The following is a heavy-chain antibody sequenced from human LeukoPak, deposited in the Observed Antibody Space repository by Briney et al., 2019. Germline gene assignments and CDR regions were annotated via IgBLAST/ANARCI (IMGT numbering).Heavy chain of an antibody. Sequence: SETLSLTCTVSGGSISSGDYYWSWIRQPPGKGLEWIGYIYYSGSTYYNPSLKSRVTISVDTSKNQFSLKLSSVTAADTAVYYCARDQNAEVAGLRGAFDIWGQGTMVTVSS. CDR3: ARDQNAEVAGLRGAFDI. J-gene: IGHJ3*02. V-gene: IGHV4-30-4*01. D-gene: IGHD6-19*01. CDR2: IYYSGST. CDR1: GGSISSGDYY.